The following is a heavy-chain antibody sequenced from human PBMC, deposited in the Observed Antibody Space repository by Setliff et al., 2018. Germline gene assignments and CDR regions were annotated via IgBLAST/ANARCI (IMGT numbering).Heavy chain of an antibody. D-gene: IGHD3-10*01. Sequence: GESLKISCKASGYTFSNYWIAWVRQMPGKGLEWMGIIYPGDSDTRYSPSFQGQVTISADKSISTAYLQWSSLKASDTAMYYCARLAMVRGVTSNWFDPWGQGTLVTVSS. J-gene: IGHJ5*02. CDR2: IYPGDSDT. CDR1: GYTFSNYW. CDR3: ARLAMVRGVTSNWFDP. V-gene: IGHV5-51*01.